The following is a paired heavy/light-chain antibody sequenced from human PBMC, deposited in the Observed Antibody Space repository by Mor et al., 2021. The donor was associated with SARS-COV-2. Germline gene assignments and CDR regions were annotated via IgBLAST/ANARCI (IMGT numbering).Light chain of an antibody. CDR1: SSNIGSNY. CDR2: RNN. Sequence: QSVLTQPPSVSGTPGQRVTISCSGSSSNIGSNYVYWYQQLPGTAPKLLIYRNNQRPSGVPDRFSGSKSGTSASLAISGLRSEDEADYYCAGWDDSLTGLWVFGGGTKLTVL. CDR3: AGWDDSLTGLWV. V-gene: IGLV1-47*01. J-gene: IGLJ3*02.
Heavy chain of an antibody. CDR1: GGSISSNSYY. Sequence: QLQLQESGPGLVKPSETLSLTCSVSGGSISSNSYYWGWIRQPPGKGLQWIGSIYYSGSTYYNPSLKSRVTISLDTSKNQFSLKLSSVTAADTAVYYCARRSEYYDDSGGSPIFDFWGQGTLVTVSS. J-gene: IGHJ4*02. CDR2: IYYSGST. V-gene: IGHV4-39*01. D-gene: IGHD3-22*01. CDR3: ARRSEYYDDSGGSPIFDF.